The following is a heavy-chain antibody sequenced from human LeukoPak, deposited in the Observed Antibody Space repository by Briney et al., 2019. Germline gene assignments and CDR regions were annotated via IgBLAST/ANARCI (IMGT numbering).Heavy chain of an antibody. J-gene: IGHJ3*02. CDR2: IIPIFGTA. Sequence: ASVKVSCKASGGTFSSYAISWVRQAPGQGLEWMGGIIPIFGTANYAQKFQGRVTITADESTSTAYMELSSLRSEDTAVYYCARDGNDFWSRNAFDIWGQGTMVTVSS. D-gene: IGHD3-3*01. V-gene: IGHV1-69*13. CDR1: GGTFSSYA. CDR3: ARDGNDFWSRNAFDI.